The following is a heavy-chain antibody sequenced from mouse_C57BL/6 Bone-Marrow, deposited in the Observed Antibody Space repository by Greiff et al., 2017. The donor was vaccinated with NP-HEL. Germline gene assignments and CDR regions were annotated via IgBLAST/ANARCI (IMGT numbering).Heavy chain of an antibody. V-gene: IGHV1-42*01. J-gene: IGHJ3*01. Sequence: EVQLQQSGPELVKPGASVKISCKASGYSFTGYYMNWVKQSPEKSLEWIGEINPSTGGTTYNQKFKAKATLTVDKSSSTAYMQLKSLTSEDSAVYYCARKWDPAGFAYWGQGTLVTVSA. CDR2: INPSTGGT. CDR3: ARKWDPAGFAY. CDR1: GYSFTGYY. D-gene: IGHD1-3*01.